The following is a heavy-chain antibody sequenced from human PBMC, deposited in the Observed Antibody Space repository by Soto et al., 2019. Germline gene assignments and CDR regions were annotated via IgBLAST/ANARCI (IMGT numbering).Heavy chain of an antibody. J-gene: IGHJ1*01. CDR3: AKDRGSYYRYFQH. CDR2: ISYDGSNK. CDR1: GFTFSSYG. Sequence: QVQLVESGGGVVQPGRSLRLSCAASGFTFSSYGMHWVRQAPGKGLEWVAVISYDGSNKYYADSVKGRFTISRDNSKNKLYLQMNSLRAEDTAVYYCAKDRGSYYRYFQHWGQGTLVTVSS. D-gene: IGHD1-26*01. V-gene: IGHV3-30*18.